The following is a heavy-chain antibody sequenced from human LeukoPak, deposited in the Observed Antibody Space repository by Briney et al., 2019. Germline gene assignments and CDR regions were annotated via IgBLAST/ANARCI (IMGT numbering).Heavy chain of an antibody. Sequence: GGSLRLSCAASGFTFSSYAMSWVRQAPGKGLEWVSAISGSGGSTYYADSVKGRLTIPRDNSKSTLYLQMTSLRAEDTAVYYCAQDSVYDSSGYYTPGAFDIWGQGTMVTVPS. CDR1: GFTFSSYA. CDR3: AQDSVYDSSGYYTPGAFDI. CDR2: ISGSGGST. V-gene: IGHV3-23*01. J-gene: IGHJ3*02. D-gene: IGHD3-22*01.